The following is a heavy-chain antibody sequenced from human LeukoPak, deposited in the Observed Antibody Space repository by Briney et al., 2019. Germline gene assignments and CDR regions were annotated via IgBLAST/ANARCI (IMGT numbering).Heavy chain of an antibody. J-gene: IGHJ4*02. Sequence: ASVKVSCKASGNTFSGYYIHWVRQAPGQGLEWMGWINPKSGGTNYAQKFQGRVTVTRDTSASTVYMELSSLRSEDTAIYYCAREGEIGYDLSDYWGQGTLVTVSS. CDR3: AREGEIGYDLSDY. V-gene: IGHV1-2*02. CDR1: GNTFSGYY. D-gene: IGHD5-12*01. CDR2: INPKSGGT.